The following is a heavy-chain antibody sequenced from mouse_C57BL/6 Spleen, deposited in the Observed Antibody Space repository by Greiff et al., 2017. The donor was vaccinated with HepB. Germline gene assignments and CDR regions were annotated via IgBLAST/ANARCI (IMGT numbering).Heavy chain of an antibody. J-gene: IGHJ2*01. V-gene: IGHV1-59*01. CDR2: IDPSDSYT. CDR1: GYTFTSYW. CDR3: AREGIY. Sequence: VQLQQPGAELVRPGTSVKLSCKASGYTFTSYWMHWVKQRPGQGLEWIGVIDPSDSYTNYNQKFKGKATLTVDTSSSTAYMQLSSLTSEDSAVYYCAREGIYWGQGTTLTVSS.